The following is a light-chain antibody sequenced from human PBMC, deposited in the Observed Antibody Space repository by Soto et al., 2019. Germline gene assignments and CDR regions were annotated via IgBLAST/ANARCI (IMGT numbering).Light chain of an antibody. V-gene: IGKV3-20*01. J-gene: IGKJ2*01. CDR3: QQYGDSPYT. CDR2: AAS. Sequence: EIVLTQSPATLSLAPGERAALSCGASQSVNNDFLAWYQQKPGQAPRLLIYAASTRASGVPARFSGSASGTDFPLTISRLETEDFAVYYCQQYGDSPYTFGQGTKLQIK. CDR1: QSVNNDF.